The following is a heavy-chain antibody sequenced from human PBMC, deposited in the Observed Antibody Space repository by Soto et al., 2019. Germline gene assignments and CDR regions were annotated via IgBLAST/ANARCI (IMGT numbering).Heavy chain of an antibody. V-gene: IGHV1-24*01. CDR3: ATDRTFSWGFHGYYGMDV. CDR1: GYTLTELS. J-gene: IGHJ6*02. Sequence: GASVKVSCKVSGYTLTELSMHWVRQAPGKGLEWMGGFDPEDGETIYAQKFQGRVTMTEDTSTDTAYMELSSLRSEDTAVYYCATDRTFSWGFHGYYGMDVWGQGTTVTVSS. D-gene: IGHD7-27*01. CDR2: FDPEDGET.